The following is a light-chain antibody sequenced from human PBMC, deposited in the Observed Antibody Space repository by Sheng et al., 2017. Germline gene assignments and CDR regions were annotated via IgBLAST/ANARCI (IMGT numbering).Light chain of an antibody. CDR2: GAS. V-gene: IGKV3-20*01. J-gene: IGKJ4*01. Sequence: EIVLTQSPATLSLSLGERATLSCRASQSVSSYLAWYQQKPGQAPRLLIYGASTRATGIPDRFSGSGSGTDFTLTINRLEPEDFAVYYCQHYGSSALTFGGGTQVEIK. CDR3: QHYGSSALT. CDR1: QSVSSY.